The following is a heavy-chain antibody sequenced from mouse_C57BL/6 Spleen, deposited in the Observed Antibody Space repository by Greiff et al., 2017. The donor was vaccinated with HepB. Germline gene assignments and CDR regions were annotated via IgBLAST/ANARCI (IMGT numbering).Heavy chain of an antibody. CDR1: GFSLTSYG. V-gene: IGHV2-2*01. J-gene: IGHJ4*01. CDR3: ASAYYSNPSPMDY. Sequence: VKLMESGPGLVQPSQSLSITCTVSGFSLTSYGVHWVRQSPGKGLEWLGVIWSGGSTDYNAAFISRLSISKDNSKSQVFFKMNSLQADDTAIYYCASAYYSNPSPMDYWGQGTSVTVSS. D-gene: IGHD2-5*01. CDR2: IWSGGST.